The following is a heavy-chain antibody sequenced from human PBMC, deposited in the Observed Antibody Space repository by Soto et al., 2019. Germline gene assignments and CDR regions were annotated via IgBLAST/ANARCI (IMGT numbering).Heavy chain of an antibody. CDR1: GFTFSSYG. Sequence: GGSLRLSCAASGFTFSSYGMHWVRQAPGKGLEWVAVISYDGSNKYYADSVKGRFTISRDNSKNTLYLQMNSLRAEDTAVYYCAKDLIRFLDHGAFDIWGQGTMVTVSS. D-gene: IGHD3-3*01. V-gene: IGHV3-30*18. CDR2: ISYDGSNK. CDR3: AKDLIRFLDHGAFDI. J-gene: IGHJ3*02.